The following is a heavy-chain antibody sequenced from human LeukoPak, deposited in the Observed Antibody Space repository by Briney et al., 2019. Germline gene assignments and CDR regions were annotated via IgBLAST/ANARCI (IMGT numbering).Heavy chain of an antibody. D-gene: IGHD3-10*02. V-gene: IGHV3-23*01. J-gene: IGHJ3*02. CDR3: VRDVLFAVGDTFDI. Sequence: GGSLRLSCAASGFTFSSYAMSWVRQAPGKGLEWVSAISGSGGSTYYADSVRGRFTISRDNSKNTLYLQMNSLSAEDTAVYYCVRDVLFAVGDTFDIWGQGTMVTVS. CDR2: ISGSGGST. CDR1: GFTFSSYA.